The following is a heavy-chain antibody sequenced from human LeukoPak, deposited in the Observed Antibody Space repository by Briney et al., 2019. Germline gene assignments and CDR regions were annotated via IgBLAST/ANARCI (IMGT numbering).Heavy chain of an antibody. CDR3: VRENNGIDY. CDR1: GFSISKYW. V-gene: IGHV3-74*03. Sequence: GGSLRLSCAVSGFSISKYWMDWVRPAPGKGPVWVSHLNGDGRTTYADSVKGRFTISRDNAKNTLYLQMDSLRAEDTAVYYCVRENNGIDYWGQGTLVTVSS. CDR2: LNGDGRT. D-gene: IGHD1-14*01. J-gene: IGHJ4*02.